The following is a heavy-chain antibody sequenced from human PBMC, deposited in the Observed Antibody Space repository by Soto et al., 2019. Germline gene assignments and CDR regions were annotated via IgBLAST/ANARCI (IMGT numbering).Heavy chain of an antibody. V-gene: IGHV1-18*01. D-gene: IGHD3-16*02. J-gene: IGHJ4*02. CDR3: ARGGMLTFGGYIVY. Sequence: QVQLVQSGAEVKKPGASVKVSCKASGYTFSSYGFSWLRQAPGQRLEWMGWISAYNGDTKYAQRFQERVTLTTETSTNTAYMELRSLRSDDTAVYYCARGGMLTFGGYIVYWGQGTRVIVSS. CDR1: GYTFSSYG. CDR2: ISAYNGDT.